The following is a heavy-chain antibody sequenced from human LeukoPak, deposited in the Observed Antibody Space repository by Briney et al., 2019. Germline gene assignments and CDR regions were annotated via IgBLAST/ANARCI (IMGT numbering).Heavy chain of an antibody. D-gene: IGHD5-18*01. CDR3: ARARVDTAMADFDY. Sequence: GESLRISCKASGYRFPSYWITWVRRMPGKGLEWMGGIDPIDSYTTYSPSFQGHVTISADKSIATVYLQWSSLKASDTAMYYCARARVDTAMADFDYWGQGTLVTVSS. CDR1: GYRFPSYW. CDR2: IDPIDSYT. J-gene: IGHJ4*02. V-gene: IGHV5-10-1*01.